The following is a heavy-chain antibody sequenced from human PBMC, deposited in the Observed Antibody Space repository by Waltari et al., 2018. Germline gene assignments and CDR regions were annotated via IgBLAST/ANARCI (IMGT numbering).Heavy chain of an antibody. CDR3: AARIYYGMDV. CDR1: GGTFSSYA. CDR2: IIPILGIA. D-gene: IGHD6-6*01. V-gene: IGHV1-69*04. J-gene: IGHJ6*02. Sequence: QVQLVQSGAEVKKPGSSVKVSCKASGGTFSSYAISWVRQVPGQGLEWMGRIIPILGIANYAQKFQGRVTITADKSTSTAYMELSSLRSEDTAVYYCAARIYYGMDVWGQGTTVTVSS.